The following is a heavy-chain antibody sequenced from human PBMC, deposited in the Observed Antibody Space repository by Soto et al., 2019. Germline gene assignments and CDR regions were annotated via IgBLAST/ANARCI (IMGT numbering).Heavy chain of an antibody. Sequence: GGSLRLSCSTSGFVFADYGLNWFRQAPGKGLEWVGFIRSVPYGGTTEYAASVKGRFTISVDVSKSIGYLQMNSLQTEDTAVYFCTRMDSGYAIFDDWGQGTLVTVS. D-gene: IGHD5-12*01. V-gene: IGHV3-49*03. CDR1: GFVFADYG. CDR2: IRSVPYGGTT. J-gene: IGHJ4*02. CDR3: TRMDSGYAIFDD.